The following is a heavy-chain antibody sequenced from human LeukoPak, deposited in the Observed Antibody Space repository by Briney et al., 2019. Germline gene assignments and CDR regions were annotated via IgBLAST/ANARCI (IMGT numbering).Heavy chain of an antibody. CDR3: ARERYDSGIDY. CDR2: INSDGSEG. V-gene: IGHV3-7*03. Sequence: PGGSLRLSCAVSGFTFSGFWMSWSRQAPGKGLEWVASINSDGSEGYYADVVKGRFTISRDDFKNTLYLQMNSLRTDDTAVYYCARERYDSGIDYWGQGTLVTVSP. CDR1: GFTFSGFW. D-gene: IGHD1-26*01. J-gene: IGHJ4*02.